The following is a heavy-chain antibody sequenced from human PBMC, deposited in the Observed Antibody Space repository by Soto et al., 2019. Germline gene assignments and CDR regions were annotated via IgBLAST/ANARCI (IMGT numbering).Heavy chain of an antibody. CDR1: GFTFSSYA. CDR2: ISGSGGST. D-gene: IGHD3-3*01. V-gene: IGHV3-23*01. CDR3: AKSGFLEWLSLDV. J-gene: IGHJ6*02. Sequence: GGSLRLSCAASGFTFSSYAMSWVRQAPGKGLEWVSAISGSGGSTYYADSVKGRFTISRDNSKNTLYLQMNSPRAEDTAVYYCAKSGFLEWLSLDVWGQGTTGTVSS.